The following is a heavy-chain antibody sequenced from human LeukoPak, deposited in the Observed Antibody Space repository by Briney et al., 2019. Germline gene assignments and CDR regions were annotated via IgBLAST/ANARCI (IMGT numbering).Heavy chain of an antibody. CDR1: GFTFSSFA. J-gene: IGHJ4*02. D-gene: IGHD1-26*01. Sequence: GGCLRLSCAASGFTFSSFAMSWVRQAPGKGLEWVSIISGGGDSTYYADSVKGRFTISRDNSKNTLYLQMNSLRAEDTAVYYCARDRELQTIFDYWGQGTLVTVSS. V-gene: IGHV3-23*01. CDR3: ARDRELQTIFDY. CDR2: ISGGGDST.